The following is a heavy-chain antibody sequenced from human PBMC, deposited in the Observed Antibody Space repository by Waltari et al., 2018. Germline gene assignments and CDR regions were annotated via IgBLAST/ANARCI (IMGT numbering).Heavy chain of an antibody. Sequence: QLQLQESGPGLVKPSETLSLTCTVSGCSISSSSYYWGWIRQPPGKGLEWIGSIYYSGSTYYNPSLKSRVTISVDTSKNQFSLKLSSVTAADTAVYYCARDRGRAAPIEDWGQGTLVTVSS. CDR1: GCSISSSSYY. V-gene: IGHV4-39*07. CDR3: ARDRGRAAPIED. CDR2: IYYSGST. D-gene: IGHD6-6*01. J-gene: IGHJ4*02.